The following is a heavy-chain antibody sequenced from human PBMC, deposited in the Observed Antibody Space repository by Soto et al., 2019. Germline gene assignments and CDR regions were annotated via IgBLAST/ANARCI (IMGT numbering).Heavy chain of an antibody. CDR2: IKSKTDGGTT. CDR1: GFTFSNAW. V-gene: IGHV3-15*01. Sequence: GGSLRLSCAASGFTFSNAWMSWVRQAPGKGLEWVGRIKSKTDGGTTDYAAPVKGRFTISRDDSKNTLYLQMNSLKTEDTAVYYCTTQNDYGDYGNYYYYMDVWGKGTTVTVSS. J-gene: IGHJ6*03. D-gene: IGHD4-17*01. CDR3: TTQNDYGDYGNYYYYMDV.